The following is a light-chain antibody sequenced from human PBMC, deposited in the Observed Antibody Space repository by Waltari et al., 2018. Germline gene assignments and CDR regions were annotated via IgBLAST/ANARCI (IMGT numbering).Light chain of an antibody. CDR2: WAS. V-gene: IGKV4-1*01. Sequence: DIVLTQSPDSLAVSLGERATINCKSSQSLLYSSVKKNCLAWYQQKAGQPPKLLIYWASTREPGVPDQFSGSGSGTDFTLTISSLQAEDVAVYYCQQYCSSPLTFGGGTKVEIK. CDR1: QSLLYSSVKKNC. J-gene: IGKJ4*01. CDR3: QQYCSSPLT.